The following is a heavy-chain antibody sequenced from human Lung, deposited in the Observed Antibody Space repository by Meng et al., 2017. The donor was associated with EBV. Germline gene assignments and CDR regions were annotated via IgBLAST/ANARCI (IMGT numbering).Heavy chain of an antibody. CDR3: ARGRYELIWGLFDP. V-gene: IGHV1-2*04. J-gene: IGHJ5*02. CDR2: INPNTGGT. D-gene: IGHD1-1*01. Sequence: QSVKSGAEGKQACAPLNVPCKASGGTFSSYAISWVRQAPGKGLEWMGWINPNTGGTKYAQKFQGWVTLTRDTSISTAYMELSRLRSDDTAVYYCARGRYELIWGLFDPWGQGTLVTVAS. CDR1: GGTFSSYA.